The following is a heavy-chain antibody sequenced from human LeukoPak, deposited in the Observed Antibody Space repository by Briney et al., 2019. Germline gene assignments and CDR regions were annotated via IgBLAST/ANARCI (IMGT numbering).Heavy chain of an antibody. Sequence: GGSQRLSCAASGLTLCRYNMNWVRQSRGKGLQWVASFSGSSNSVFYADPEKRRLTISRQNPENSLFPKIYSQRGEHTATLYCARDLMGHSVYVRGDYWGRGTLVTVSS. CDR1: GLTLCRYN. CDR3: ARDLMGHSVYVRGDY. J-gene: IGHJ4*02. V-gene: IGHV3-21*01. D-gene: IGHD3-16*01. CDR2: FSGSSNSV.